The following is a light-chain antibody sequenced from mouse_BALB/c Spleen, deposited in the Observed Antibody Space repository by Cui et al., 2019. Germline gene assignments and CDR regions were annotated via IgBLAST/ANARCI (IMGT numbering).Light chain of an antibody. CDR2: STS. V-gene: IGKV4-79*01. J-gene: IGKJ4*01. Sequence: QIVLTQSPAIMSASPGEKVTLTCSASSSVSSSYLYWYQQKPGSSPKLWIYSTSNLASGVPARFSGSGSGTSYSLTISSMEAEDAASYFCHQWSSYPIFTFGSGTKLEIK. CDR3: HQWSSYPIFT. CDR1: SSVSSSY.